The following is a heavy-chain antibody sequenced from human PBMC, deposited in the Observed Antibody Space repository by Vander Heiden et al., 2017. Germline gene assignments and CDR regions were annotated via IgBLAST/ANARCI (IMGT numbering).Heavy chain of an antibody. J-gene: IGHJ4*02. D-gene: IGHD5-12*01. CDR2: ISYDGSNK. CDR3: ARDPRRDGYNLNDY. V-gene: IGHV3-30*04. Sequence: QVQLVESGGGVVQPGRSLRLSCAVSGFTLSSYAKHWVRQAPGKGLEWVAVISYDGSNKYYADSVKGRFTISRDNYKNTLYLQMNSLRAEDTAVYYCARDPRRDGYNLNDYWGQGTLVTVSS. CDR1: GFTLSSYA.